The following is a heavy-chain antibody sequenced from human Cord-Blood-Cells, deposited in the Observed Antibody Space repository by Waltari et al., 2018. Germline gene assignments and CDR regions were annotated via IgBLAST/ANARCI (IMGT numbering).Heavy chain of an antibody. CDR1: GYTFTSYD. Sequence: GKIEKAGDEGKTHHRHVKVSGQSSGYTFTSYDINWVRQATGQGLEWMGWMNPNSGNTGYAQKFQGRVTITRNTSISTAYMELSSLRSEDTAVYYCAREVVVAATLAFDIWGQGTMVTVSS. J-gene: IGHJ3*02. V-gene: IGHV1-8*03. CDR2: MNPNSGNT. D-gene: IGHD2-15*01. CDR3: AREVVVAATLAFDI.